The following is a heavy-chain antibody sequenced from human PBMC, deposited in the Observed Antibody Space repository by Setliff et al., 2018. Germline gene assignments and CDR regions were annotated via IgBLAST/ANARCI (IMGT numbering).Heavy chain of an antibody. CDR3: ARLVRYCSTTTCQRASGDEY. Sequence: ASVKVSCKASGYTFAESIVSWVRQAPGQGLEWVGWIGVYTGHTSFAQKFEDRVSMSTDKSTNMAYMELRGLTSGDTAIYYCARLVRYCSTTTCQRASGDEYLGQGTLVTV. D-gene: IGHD2-8*01. J-gene: IGHJ4*02. CDR2: IGVYTGHT. CDR1: GYTFAESI. V-gene: IGHV1-18*04.